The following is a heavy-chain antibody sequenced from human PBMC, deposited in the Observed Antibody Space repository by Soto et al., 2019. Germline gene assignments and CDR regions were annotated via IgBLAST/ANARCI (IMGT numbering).Heavy chain of an antibody. J-gene: IGHJ3*02. V-gene: IGHV4-59*01. CDR1: SGSIRTSY. CDR3: ARLQYTVVTPIDM. Sequence: QVQLQESGPGLVKPSETLSLTCTVPSGSIRTSYWTWIRQFPGKRLEWIAHIHNSGNTNSNPSLKSRVTISMDTSKNQISLRLTSVTAADTSMYYCARLQYTVVTPIDMWGQGTMVTGSS. D-gene: IGHD2-21*02. CDR2: IHNSGNT.